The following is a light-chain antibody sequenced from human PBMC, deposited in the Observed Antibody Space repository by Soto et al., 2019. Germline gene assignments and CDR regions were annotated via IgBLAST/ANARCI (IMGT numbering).Light chain of an antibody. CDR3: QQYGGSVPWT. CDR1: QSLSSSY. Sequence: EIVLTHSPGTLSLSPCERATLSFSASQSLSSSYLAWYQQKPGQAPRLLIYGTSIRATGIPDRFSGSGSGTDFTLTITRLEPEDFAVYYCQQYGGSVPWTFGQGTKVDI. CDR2: GTS. J-gene: IGKJ1*01. V-gene: IGKV3-20*01.